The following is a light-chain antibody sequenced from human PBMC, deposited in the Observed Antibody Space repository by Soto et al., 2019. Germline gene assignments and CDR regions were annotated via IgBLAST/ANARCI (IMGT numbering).Light chain of an antibody. CDR1: SSDVGGYNY. V-gene: IGLV2-14*01. CDR3: SSYTSSSTRV. J-gene: IGLJ2*01. Sequence: QSALTQPASVARSPRQSITISCTGTSSDVGGYNYVSWYQQHPGKAPKLMIYDVSNRPSGVSNRFSGSKSGNTASLTISGLQAEDEADYYCSSYTSSSTRVFGGGTKVTVL. CDR2: DVS.